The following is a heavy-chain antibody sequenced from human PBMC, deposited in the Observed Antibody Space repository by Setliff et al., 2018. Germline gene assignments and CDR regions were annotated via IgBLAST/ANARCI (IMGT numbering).Heavy chain of an antibody. D-gene: IGHD6-13*01. V-gene: IGHV4-34*01. Sequence: PSETLSLTCAVYGGSFSTYYWIWIRQPPGKGLEWIGEINHSGSTNYNPSLKSRVTISVDTSKNQFSLKLSSVTAADTALYYCARGHKQLGLDYWGQGTLVTVSS. CDR1: GGSFSTYY. CDR2: INHSGST. J-gene: IGHJ4*02. CDR3: ARGHKQLGLDY.